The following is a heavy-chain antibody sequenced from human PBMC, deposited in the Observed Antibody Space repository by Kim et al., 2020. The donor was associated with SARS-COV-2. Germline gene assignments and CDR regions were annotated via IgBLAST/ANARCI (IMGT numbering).Heavy chain of an antibody. CDR3: ARRYCTANTCYYFHL. J-gene: IGHJ4*02. D-gene: IGHD2-8*02. Sequence: SETLSLTCSVSGGSISSGIYCWDWIRQPPGKGLEWIGSLCYSGITYYNPSLKSRITVSVDTSKNLFSLRLTSVTAADTALYYCARRYCTANTCYYFHLLGQGTLVTVSS. CDR1: GGSISSGIYC. CDR2: LCYSGIT. V-gene: IGHV4-39*01.